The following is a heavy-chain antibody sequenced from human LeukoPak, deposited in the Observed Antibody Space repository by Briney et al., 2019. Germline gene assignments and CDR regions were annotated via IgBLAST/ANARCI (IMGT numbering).Heavy chain of an antibody. J-gene: IGHJ4*02. D-gene: IGHD6-13*01. CDR3: TTESIAAAGYFDY. Sequence: PGGSLRLSCAASGFTFSNAWMSWVRQAPGKGLEWVGRIKSKTDGGTTDYAAPVKGRFTISRDDSKNTLYLQMNSLKTEDTAVYYCTTESIAAAGYFDYWGQGTLVTVSS. V-gene: IGHV3-15*01. CDR2: IKSKTDGGTT. CDR1: GFTFSNAW.